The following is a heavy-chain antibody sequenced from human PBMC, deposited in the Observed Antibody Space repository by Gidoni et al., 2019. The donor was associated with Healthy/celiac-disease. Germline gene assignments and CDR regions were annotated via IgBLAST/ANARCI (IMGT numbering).Heavy chain of an antibody. CDR1: GGSFSGYY. V-gene: IGHV4-34*01. CDR3: ARGGGGSYFRLDY. CDR2: INHSGST. J-gene: IGHJ4*02. Sequence: QVQLQQWGAGLLKPSETLSLTCAVYGGSFSGYYWSWIRQPPGKGLEWIGEINHSGSTNYNPSLKSRCTISVDTSKNQFSLKLSSVTAADTAVYYCARGGGGSYFRLDYWGQGTLVTVSS. D-gene: IGHD1-26*01.